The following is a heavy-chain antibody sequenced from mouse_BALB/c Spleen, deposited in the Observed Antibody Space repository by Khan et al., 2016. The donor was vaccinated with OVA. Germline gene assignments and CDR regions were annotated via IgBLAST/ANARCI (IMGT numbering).Heavy chain of an antibody. CDR2: ISSGSNTI. Sequence: EVELVESGGGLVQPGGSRKLSCAASGFTFSSFGMHWVRQAPEKGLEWVAYISSGSNTIYYADTVKGRFTLTRDNPKNTLFLQMTSLRSEDTAIYYCSRRHGRYDGFAYWGQGTLVTVSA. CDR3: SRRHGRYDGFAY. V-gene: IGHV5-17*02. CDR1: GFTFSSFG. J-gene: IGHJ3*01. D-gene: IGHD2-14*01.